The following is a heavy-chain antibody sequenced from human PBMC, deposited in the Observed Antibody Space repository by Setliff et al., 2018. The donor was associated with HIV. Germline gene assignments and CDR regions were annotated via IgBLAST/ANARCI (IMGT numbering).Heavy chain of an antibody. CDR1: GFTFSSYA. D-gene: IGHD2-15*01. CDR3: AKGILEHCNGATCYPLDY. CDR2: ITGWGFNT. V-gene: IGHV3-23*01. Sequence: QPGGSLRLSCAASGFTFSSYAMAWVRQTPGQGLEWVSVITGWGFNTWYTDSVKGRFTISRDNSDNTLYLQMNSLSAEDTATYYCAKGILEHCNGATCYPLDYWGQGTLVTVSS. J-gene: IGHJ4*02.